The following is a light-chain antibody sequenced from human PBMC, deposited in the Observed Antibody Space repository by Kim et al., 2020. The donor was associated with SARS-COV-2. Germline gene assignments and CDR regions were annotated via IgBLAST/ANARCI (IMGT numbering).Light chain of an antibody. CDR2: GKN. CDR3: SSRDSIGYVI. J-gene: IGLJ2*01. Sequence: SSELTQDPALSVALGQTVRITCQGDSFRKYYGTWYQQKPGQAPILVISGKNDRPSGIPDRFSGSSSGNKASLTITGAQAEDEADYYCSSRDSIGYVIFGGGTQLTVL. CDR1: SFRKYY. V-gene: IGLV3-19*01.